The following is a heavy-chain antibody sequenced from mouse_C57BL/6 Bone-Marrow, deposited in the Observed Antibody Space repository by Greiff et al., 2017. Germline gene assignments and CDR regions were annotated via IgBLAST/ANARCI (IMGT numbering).Heavy chain of an antibody. CDR2: ISDGGSYT. V-gene: IGHV5-4*01. D-gene: IGHD1-1*01. CDR1: GFTFSSYA. CDR3: ARDYYGSTFYWFDY. Sequence: EVQGVESGGGLVKPGGSLKLSCAASGFTFSSYAMSWVRQTPETRLEWVATISDGGSYTYYPDNVKGRFTISRDNAKNNLYLQMSHLTSEDTAMYYCARDYYGSTFYWFDYWGQGTTLTVSS. J-gene: IGHJ2*01.